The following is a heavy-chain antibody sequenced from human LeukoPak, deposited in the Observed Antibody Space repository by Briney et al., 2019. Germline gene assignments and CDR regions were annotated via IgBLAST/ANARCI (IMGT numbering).Heavy chain of an antibody. J-gene: IGHJ4*02. V-gene: IGHV3-23*01. Sequence: GGSLRLSCAASGFTFSSYGMSWVRQAPGKGLEWVSAISGSGGSTYYADSVKGRFTISRDNSKNTLYLRMNSLRAEDTAVYYCAKGYNYYFDYWGQGTLVTVSS. CDR1: GFTFSSYG. CDR2: ISGSGGST. CDR3: AKGYNYYFDY. D-gene: IGHD1-14*01.